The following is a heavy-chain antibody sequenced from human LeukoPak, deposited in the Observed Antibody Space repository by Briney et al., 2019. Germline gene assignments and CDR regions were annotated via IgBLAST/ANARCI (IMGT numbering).Heavy chain of an antibody. CDR1: GGSISSYH. V-gene: IGHV4-59*08. J-gene: IGHJ3*02. CDR3: ARLDPAPGAFDI. D-gene: IGHD2-2*01. CDR2: IYYSGST. Sequence: SETLSLTCTVSGGSISSYHWSWIRQPPGKGLEWIGYIYYSGSTNYNPSLKSRVTISVDTSKNQFSLKLSSVTAADTAVYYCARLDPAPGAFDIWGQGTMVTVSS.